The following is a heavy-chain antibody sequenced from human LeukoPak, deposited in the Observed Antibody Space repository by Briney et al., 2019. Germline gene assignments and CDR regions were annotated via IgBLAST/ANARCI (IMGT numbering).Heavy chain of an antibody. CDR1: GFTFRSYA. V-gene: IGHV3-23*01. Sequence: GGSLRLSCAASGFTFRSYAMSWVRQAPGKGLEWVSAIGGGGGSTYYADSVKGRFTISRDNSKNTLYLQMNSLTAEDTAVYYCAKYRKQQLSRSFDYWGQGTLVTVSS. J-gene: IGHJ4*02. CDR3: AKYRKQQLSRSFDY. D-gene: IGHD6-13*01. CDR2: IGGGGGST.